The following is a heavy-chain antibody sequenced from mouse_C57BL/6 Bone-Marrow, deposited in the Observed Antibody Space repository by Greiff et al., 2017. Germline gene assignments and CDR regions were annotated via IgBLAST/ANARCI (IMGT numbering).Heavy chain of an antibody. CDR1: GFTFSDYG. CDR2: ISSGSSTI. Sequence: EVQVVESGGGLVKPGGSLKLSCAASGFTFSDYGMHWVRQAPEKGLEWVAYISSGSSTIYYADTVKGRFTISRDNAKNNLFLQMTSLRSEDTAMYYCARSRLYDGYSSWFAYWGQGTLVTVSA. D-gene: IGHD2-3*01. J-gene: IGHJ3*01. CDR3: ARSRLYDGYSSWFAY. V-gene: IGHV5-17*01.